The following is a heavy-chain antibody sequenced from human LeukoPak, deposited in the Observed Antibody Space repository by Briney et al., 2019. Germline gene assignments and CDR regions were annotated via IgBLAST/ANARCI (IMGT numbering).Heavy chain of an antibody. CDR2: IIPILGIA. CDR1: GGTFSSYT. CDR3: ARVSLANPYYDFWSGYYSGEFDY. J-gene: IGHJ4*02. Sequence: ASVKVSCKASGGTFSSYTISWVRQAPGQGLEWMGRIIPILGIANYAQKFQGRVTIPADKSPRTAYMELSSLRSGDTAVYYCARVSLANPYYDFWSGYYSGEFDYWGQGTLVTVSS. V-gene: IGHV1-69*02. D-gene: IGHD3-3*01.